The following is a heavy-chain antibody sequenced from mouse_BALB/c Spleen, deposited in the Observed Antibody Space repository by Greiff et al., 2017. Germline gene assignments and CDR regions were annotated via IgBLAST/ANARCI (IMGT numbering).Heavy chain of an antibody. CDR2: ISYDGSN. Sequence: ESGPGLVKPSQSLSLTCSVTGYSITSGYYWNWIRQFPGNKLEWMGYISYDGSNNYNPSLKNRISITRDTSKNQFFLKLNSVTTEDTATYYCARDWERYFDYWGQGTTLTVSS. J-gene: IGHJ2*01. D-gene: IGHD4-1*01. CDR1: GYSITSGYY. CDR3: ARDWERYFDY. V-gene: IGHV3-6*02.